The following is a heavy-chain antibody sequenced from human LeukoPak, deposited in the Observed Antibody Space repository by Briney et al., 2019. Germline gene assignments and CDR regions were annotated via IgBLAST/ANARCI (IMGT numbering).Heavy chain of an antibody. CDR3: ARGRSSMVRGYYYYYMDV. CDR1: GYSINNNYY. D-gene: IGHD3-10*01. V-gene: IGHV4-38-2*02. CDR2: IYHSGKS. Sequence: PSETLSLTCTVSGYSINNNYYWDWVRQPPGKGLEWIASIYHSGKSYYNPALKSRVTISVDTSKNQFSLKLSSVTAADTAVYYCARGRSSMVRGYYYYYMDVWGKGTTVTISS. J-gene: IGHJ6*03.